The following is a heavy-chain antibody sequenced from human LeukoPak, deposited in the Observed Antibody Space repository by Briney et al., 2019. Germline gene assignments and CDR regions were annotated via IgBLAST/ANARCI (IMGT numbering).Heavy chain of an antibody. D-gene: IGHD3-16*01. CDR1: GFTFSSYG. V-gene: IGHV3-30*02. CDR3: AKGEGGGLWAFDI. CDR2: IRYDGSNK. Sequence: QPGGSLRLFCAASGFTFSSYGMHWVRQAPGKGLEWVAFIRYDGSNKYYADSVKGRFTISRDNSKNTLYLQMNSLRAEDTAVYYCAKGEGGGLWAFDIWGQGTMVTVSS. J-gene: IGHJ3*02.